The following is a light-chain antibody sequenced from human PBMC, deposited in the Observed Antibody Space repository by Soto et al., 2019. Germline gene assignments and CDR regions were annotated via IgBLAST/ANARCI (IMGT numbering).Light chain of an antibody. Sequence: QSVLTQPPSVSGTPGLRVNISCSGGISNIGKDTVNWYQQLPATAPKLLMFNDDKRPSGVPDRFSGARSGTSASLAISGLQTDDEAVDFCSTWDDSMNGWVFGGGTKLTVL. V-gene: IGLV1-44*01. J-gene: IGLJ3*02. CDR2: NDD. CDR1: ISNIGKDT. CDR3: STWDDSMNGWV.